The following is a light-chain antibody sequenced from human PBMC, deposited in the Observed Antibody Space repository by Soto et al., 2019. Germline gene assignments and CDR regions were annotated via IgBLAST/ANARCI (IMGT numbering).Light chain of an antibody. CDR3: QQPYT. CDR2: DAS. V-gene: IGKV3-11*01. CDR1: QSVSSY. J-gene: IGKJ2*01. Sequence: EIVLTQSPATLSLSPGERATLSCRASQSVSSYLAWYQQKPGQAPRLLIYDASNRATGIPARFSGSGSGTDFTLTICSQEPEDFSVYYCQQPYTFGQGTKLEIK.